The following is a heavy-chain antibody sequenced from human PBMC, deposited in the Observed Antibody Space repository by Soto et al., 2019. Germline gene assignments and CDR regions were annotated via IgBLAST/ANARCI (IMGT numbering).Heavy chain of an antibody. CDR1: GFTFSSYG. CDR3: ANPYSSSSY. D-gene: IGHD6-6*01. V-gene: IGHV3-30*18. Sequence: QVQLVESGGGVVQPGRSLRLSCAASGFTFSSYGMHWVRQAPGKGLEWVAVISYDGSNKYYADSVKGRFTISRDNSKNTLYLQMNSLRAEDTAVYYCANPYSSSSYWGQGTLVTVSS. J-gene: IGHJ4*02. CDR2: ISYDGSNK.